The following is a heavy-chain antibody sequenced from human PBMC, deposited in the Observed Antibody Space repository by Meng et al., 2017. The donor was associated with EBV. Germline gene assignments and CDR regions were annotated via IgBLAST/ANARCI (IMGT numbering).Heavy chain of an antibody. D-gene: IGHD3-16*01. CDR1: GFIFRDSA. CDR2: VETKASKYAT. V-gene: IGHV3-73*01. J-gene: IGHJ4*02. Sequence: VHLVAAGGGWVQPGGSLKLSCGASGFIFRDSARHWVRQASGKGLEWVGRVETKASKYATAYAASVKGRFSVSRDDSKNMVFLEMNSLKTEDTARYYCWGDLNYGSYWGQGTLVTVSS. CDR3: WGDLNYGSY.